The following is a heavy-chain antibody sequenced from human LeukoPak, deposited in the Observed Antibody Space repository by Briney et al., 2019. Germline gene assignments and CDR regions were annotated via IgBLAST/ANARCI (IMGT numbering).Heavy chain of an antibody. D-gene: IGHD3-16*01. Sequence: GGSLRPSCAASGFTFSDFWMYWVRQAPGKGLVWISNIDEHGTTAYADSVKGRFTISRDNAKNILYLQMNSLRAEDTAVYYCGRVRGGNWGQGTLVTVSS. J-gene: IGHJ4*02. V-gene: IGHV3-74*01. CDR1: GFTFSDFW. CDR3: GRVRGGN. CDR2: IDEHGTT.